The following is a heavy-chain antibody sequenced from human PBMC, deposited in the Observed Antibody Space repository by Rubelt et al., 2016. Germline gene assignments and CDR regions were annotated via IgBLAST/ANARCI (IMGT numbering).Heavy chain of an antibody. V-gene: IGHV3-53*01. Sequence: SGFTVSSNYMSWVRQAPGKGLEWVSVIYSGGSTNYADSVKGRFTISRDNSKNTLYLQMNSLRAEDTAVYYCARLLQLWPFDYWGQGTLVTVSS. J-gene: IGHJ4*02. D-gene: IGHD5-18*01. CDR1: GFTVSSNY. CDR2: IYSGGST. CDR3: ARLLQLWPFDY.